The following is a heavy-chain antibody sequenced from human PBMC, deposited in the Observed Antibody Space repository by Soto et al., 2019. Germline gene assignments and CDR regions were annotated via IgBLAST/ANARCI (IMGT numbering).Heavy chain of an antibody. CDR2: IWYDGSNK. Sequence: PGGSLRLSCAASGFTFSSYGMHWVRQAPGKGLEWVAVIWYDGSNKYYADSVKGRFTISRDNSKNTLYLQMNSLRAEDTAVYYCARDFPVDYDSSGILDYWGQGTLVTVSS. CDR1: GFTFSSYG. V-gene: IGHV3-33*01. J-gene: IGHJ4*02. D-gene: IGHD3-22*01. CDR3: ARDFPVDYDSSGILDY.